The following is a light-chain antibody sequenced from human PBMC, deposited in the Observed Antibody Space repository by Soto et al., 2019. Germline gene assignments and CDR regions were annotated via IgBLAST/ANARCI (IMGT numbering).Light chain of an antibody. V-gene: IGKV3-20*01. CDR3: QQYGSS. CDR1: QSVSSSY. CDR2: RAS. J-gene: IGKJ5*01. Sequence: EIVLTQSPGTLSLSPGERATLSCRASQSVSSSYLAWYQQKPGQAPRLLIYRASNRATGIPDRFSGSGSGTDFTLTISRLEPEDFAVYYCQQYGSSFGQGTRLE.